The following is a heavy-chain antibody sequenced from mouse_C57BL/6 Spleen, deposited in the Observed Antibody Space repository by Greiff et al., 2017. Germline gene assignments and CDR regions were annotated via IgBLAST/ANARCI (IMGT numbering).Heavy chain of an antibody. CDR2: ISSGSSTI. CDR1: GFTFSDYG. V-gene: IGHV5-17*01. J-gene: IGHJ2*01. Sequence: EVKLVESGGGLVKPGGSLKLSCAASGFTFSDYGMHWVRQAPEKGLEWVAYISSGSSTIYYADTVKGRFTISRDNAKNTLFLQMTSLRSEDTAMYYCARGYYGYFDYWGQGTTLTVSS. CDR3: ARGYYGYFDY. D-gene: IGHD1-1*01.